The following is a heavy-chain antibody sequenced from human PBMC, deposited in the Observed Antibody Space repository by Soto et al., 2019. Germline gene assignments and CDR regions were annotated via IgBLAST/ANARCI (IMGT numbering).Heavy chain of an antibody. J-gene: IGHJ6*02. CDR3: ARGPDIADDYYYYYGMDV. D-gene: IGHD6-13*01. CDR1: GFTFSSYA. V-gene: IGHV3-30-3*01. Sequence: QVQLVESGGGVVQPGRSLRLSCAASGFTFSSYAMHWVRQAPGKGLEWVAVISYDGSNKYYADSVKGRFTISRDNSKNTLYLQMNSLRAEDTAVYYCARGPDIADDYYYYYGMDVWGQGTTVTVS. CDR2: ISYDGSNK.